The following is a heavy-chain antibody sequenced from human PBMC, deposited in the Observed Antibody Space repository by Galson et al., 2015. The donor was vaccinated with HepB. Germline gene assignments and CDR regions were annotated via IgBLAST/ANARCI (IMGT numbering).Heavy chain of an antibody. D-gene: IGHD6-6*01. Sequence: SLRLSCAASGFTVSSNYMSWVRQPPGKGLEWVSVIYSGGGTYYADSVKGRFTTSRDNAKNSLYLQMNSLRAEDTAVYYCVRVSIAGPGTFYWGQGTLVTVSS. CDR1: GFTVSSNY. J-gene: IGHJ1*01. CDR3: VRVSIAGPGTFY. V-gene: IGHV3-66*01. CDR2: IYSGGGT.